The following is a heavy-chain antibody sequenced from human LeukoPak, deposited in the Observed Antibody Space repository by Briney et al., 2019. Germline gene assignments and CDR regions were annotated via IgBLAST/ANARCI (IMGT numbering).Heavy chain of an antibody. V-gene: IGHV1-18*01. D-gene: IGHD6-13*01. J-gene: IGHJ4*02. CDR2: ISAYNGNT. CDR3: ARDRFAAAASSPVDY. CDR1: GYTFTSYG. Sequence: ASVKVSCKASGYTFTSYGISWVRQAPGQGLEWMGWISAYNGNTNYVQKLQGRVTMTTDTSTSTAYMELRSLRSDDTAVYYCARDRFAAAASSPVDYWGQGTLVTVSS.